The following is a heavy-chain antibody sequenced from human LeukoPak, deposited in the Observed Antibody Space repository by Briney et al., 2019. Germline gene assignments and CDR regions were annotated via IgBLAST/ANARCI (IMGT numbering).Heavy chain of an antibody. CDR1: GGSISSGSYY. CDR2: IFSSGST. D-gene: IGHD1-26*01. J-gene: IGHJ5*02. Sequence: PSETLSLTCTVSGGSISSGSYYWSWIRQPAGKELEWIGRIFSSGSTNYNPSLKSRVSMSVDTSKNQFSLKLSSVTAADTAVYYCARGVTRTSGSYLYGWFDPWGQGTLVTVSS. V-gene: IGHV4-61*02. CDR3: ARGVTRTSGSYLYGWFDP.